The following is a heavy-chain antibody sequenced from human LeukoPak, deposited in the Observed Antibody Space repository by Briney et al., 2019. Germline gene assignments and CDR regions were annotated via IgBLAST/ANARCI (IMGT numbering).Heavy chain of an antibody. J-gene: IGHJ4*02. CDR1: GGSISSYY. CDR3: ARDRAAHPPGLYY. Sequence: SETLSLTCTVSGGSISSYYWSWIRQPPGKGLEWLGYIYYSGSTNYNPSLKSRVTIPIDTSKNQFSLKLSSVTAADTAVYYCARDRAAHPPGLYYWGQGTLVTVSS. CDR2: IYYSGST. D-gene: IGHD3-10*01. V-gene: IGHV4-59*01.